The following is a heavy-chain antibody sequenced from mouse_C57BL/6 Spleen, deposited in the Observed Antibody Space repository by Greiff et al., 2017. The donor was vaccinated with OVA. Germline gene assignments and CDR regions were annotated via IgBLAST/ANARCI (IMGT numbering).Heavy chain of an antibody. CDR2: IDPGNGNT. V-gene: IGHV14-3*01. D-gene: IGHD2-1*01. CDR3: DRGRYGKEGDFDY. Sequence: VQLQQSVAELVRPGASVKLSCTASGFTFKNTYMHWVKQRPEQGLEWIGRIDPGNGNTKYAAKFRGTATITADPSSNTAYLQLSSLTSDDTAIYACDRGRYGKEGDFDYWGKGTTLTVSS. J-gene: IGHJ2*01. CDR1: GFTFKNTY.